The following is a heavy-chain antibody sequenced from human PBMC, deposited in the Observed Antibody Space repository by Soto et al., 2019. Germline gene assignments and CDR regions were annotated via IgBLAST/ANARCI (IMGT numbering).Heavy chain of an antibody. J-gene: IGHJ4*02. CDR3: ARVGSSGWSPDH. D-gene: IGHD6-19*01. CDR1: GGSISGHY. CDR2: IFYSGST. Sequence: QVQLQESGPGLVKPSETLSLTCSVSGGSISGHYWTWIRQSPGKGLEWIGYIFYSGSTNYNPSLKSRVTISVDTSKNQFSLKMSSVTAADTAVYYCARVGSSGWSPDHWGRGTLVTVSS. V-gene: IGHV4-59*11.